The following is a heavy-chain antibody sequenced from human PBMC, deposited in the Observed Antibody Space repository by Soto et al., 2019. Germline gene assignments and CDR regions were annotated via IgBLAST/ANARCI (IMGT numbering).Heavy chain of an antibody. J-gene: IGHJ4*02. V-gene: IGHV3-23*01. D-gene: IGHD6-13*01. CDR3: AKDKYSSSWYTELDY. CDR1: GFTFSSYA. CDR2: TSGSGGTT. Sequence: EVQLLESGGGLVQPGGSLRLSCAASGFTFSSYALSLVRQAPGRGLEWVSSTSGSGGTTYYADSVRGRFTISRDNSKSTLHLQMNSLRAEDTALYYCAKDKYSSSWYTELDYWGQGTLVTVSS.